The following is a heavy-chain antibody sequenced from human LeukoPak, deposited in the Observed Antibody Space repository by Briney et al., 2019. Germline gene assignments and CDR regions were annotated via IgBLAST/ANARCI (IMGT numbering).Heavy chain of an antibody. Sequence: SETLSLTCTVSGGSINSYYWSWIRQPPGKGLEWIGYIYYSGSTYYNPSLKSRVTISVDTSKNQFSLKLSSVTAADTAVYYCARDFGYYDILTGYRDAFDIWGQGTMVTVSS. J-gene: IGHJ3*02. CDR3: ARDFGYYDILTGYRDAFDI. V-gene: IGHV4-59*06. D-gene: IGHD3-9*01. CDR2: IYYSGST. CDR1: GGSINSYY.